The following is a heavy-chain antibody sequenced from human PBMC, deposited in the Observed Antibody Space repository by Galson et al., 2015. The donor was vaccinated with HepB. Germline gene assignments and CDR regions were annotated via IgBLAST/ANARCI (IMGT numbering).Heavy chain of an antibody. CDR2: ISYDGSNR. D-gene: IGHD1-7*01. J-gene: IGHJ4*02. Sequence: SLRLSCAASGFIFSAYGMHWVRQAPGKGLEWVAVISYDGSNRYYADSVKGRFTISRDNSKNTLYLQMDSLRAEDTAVYYCAKSRGDRNYVPFDYWGQGTLVTVSS. V-gene: IGHV3-30*18. CDR1: GFIFSAYG. CDR3: AKSRGDRNYVPFDY.